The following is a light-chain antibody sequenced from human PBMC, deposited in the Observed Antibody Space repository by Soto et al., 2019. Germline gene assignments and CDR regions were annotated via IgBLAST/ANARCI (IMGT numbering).Light chain of an antibody. J-gene: IGLJ1*01. V-gene: IGLV2-8*01. CDR1: SSDVGGYPY. Sequence: LAQSRSAGGSPGRSVASSGGGTSSDVGGYPYVSWYQQHPGEAPKLIIYEVSKRPSGVPDRFSASKSGNTASLTVSGLQAKAEADYYCISYAGSDNFVFGTGSKVTVL. CDR2: EVS. CDR3: ISYAGSDNFV.